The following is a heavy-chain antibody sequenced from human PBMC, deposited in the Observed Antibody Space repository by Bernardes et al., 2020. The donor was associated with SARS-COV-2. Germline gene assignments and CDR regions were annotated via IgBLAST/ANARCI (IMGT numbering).Heavy chain of an antibody. CDR2: ISTSSSYI. CDR1: GFTFSSYT. Sequence: GGSLRLSCAASGFTFSSYTMNRVRQAPGKGLEWISPISTSSSYISYSDSVRGRFTISRDNAKNSVSLQMNSLRAEDTAVYYCARVDFSNLYYFDYWGQGTPVTVSS. V-gene: IGHV3-21*06. J-gene: IGHJ4*02. D-gene: IGHD4-4*01. CDR3: ARVDFSNLYYFDY.